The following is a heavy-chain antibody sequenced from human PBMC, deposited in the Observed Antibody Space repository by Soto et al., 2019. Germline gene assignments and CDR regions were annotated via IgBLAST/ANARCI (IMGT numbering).Heavy chain of an antibody. V-gene: IGHV3-9*01. CDR2: IGWNSDSL. D-gene: IGHD5-18*01. Sequence: EVQLVDSGGGLVQPGRSLRLSCAASGFSFEEDAMHGVRQSPGKGLEWVAGIGWNSDSLAYADSVKGRFTICRDNAKNSLYLEMKSLRPEDTALYYCAKVLTLLSNMEDTVAFDYWGQGTLVIVSS. CDR3: AKVLTLLSNMEDTVAFDY. CDR1: GFSFEEDA. J-gene: IGHJ4*02.